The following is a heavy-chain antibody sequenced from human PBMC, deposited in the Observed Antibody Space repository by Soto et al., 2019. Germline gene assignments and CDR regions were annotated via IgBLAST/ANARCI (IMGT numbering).Heavy chain of an antibody. CDR2: TYHRGST. Sequence: PSETLSLTCSVSGVSISSYFWSWIRQAPGRGLEWIGYTYHRGSTNYSPSLKSRVAISLDTSENQFSLKVNSVTAGDTAVYYCARIGGYHGPLDYWGQGTPVTVSS. J-gene: IGHJ4*02. D-gene: IGHD6-25*01. V-gene: IGHV4-59*01. CDR3: ARIGGYHGPLDY. CDR1: GVSISSYF.